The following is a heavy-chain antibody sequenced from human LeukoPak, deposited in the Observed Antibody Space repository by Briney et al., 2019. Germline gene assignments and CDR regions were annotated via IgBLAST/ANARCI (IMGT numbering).Heavy chain of an antibody. D-gene: IGHD6-13*01. CDR1: GFTFSSYA. CDR2: ISGSGGST. V-gene: IGHV3-23*01. Sequence: GGSLRLSCAASGFTFSSYAMSWVRKAPGKGLEWVSAISGSGGSTYYADSVKGRFTISRDNSKNTLYLQMNSLSAEDTAVYYCAGSLGYSSSWPIYYYYYYMDVWGKGTTVTVSS. CDR3: AGSLGYSSSWPIYYYYYYMDV. J-gene: IGHJ6*03.